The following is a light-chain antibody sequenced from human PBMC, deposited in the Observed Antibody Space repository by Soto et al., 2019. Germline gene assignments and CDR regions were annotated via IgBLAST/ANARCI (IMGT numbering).Light chain of an antibody. Sequence: QSALTQPPSASGSPGQSVTISCTGTSSDVGKYNYVSWYQQHPGKAPKLMIYEVTKRPSGVPDRFSGSKSGNTASLTVSGLQTEDEADYYCSSYGGFNNALFGGGTKLTVL. J-gene: IGLJ2*01. V-gene: IGLV2-8*01. CDR1: SSDVGKYNY. CDR2: EVT. CDR3: SSYGGFNNAL.